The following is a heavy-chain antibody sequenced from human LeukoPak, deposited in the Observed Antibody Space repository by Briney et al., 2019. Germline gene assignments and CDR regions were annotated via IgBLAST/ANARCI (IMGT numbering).Heavy chain of an antibody. D-gene: IGHD6-13*01. Sequence: GGSLRLSCAASGFTFSSYAMSWVRQAPGKGLEWVSSISSSSSYIYYADSVKGRFTISRDNAKNSLYLQMNSLRAEDTAVYYCARFLGVGIAAAGLDYWGQGTLVTVSS. J-gene: IGHJ4*02. CDR3: ARFLGVGIAAAGLDY. CDR2: ISSSSSYI. CDR1: GFTFSSYA. V-gene: IGHV3-21*01.